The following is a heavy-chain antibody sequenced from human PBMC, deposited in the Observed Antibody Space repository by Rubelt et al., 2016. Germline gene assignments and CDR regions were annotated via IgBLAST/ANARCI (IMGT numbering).Heavy chain of an antibody. J-gene: IGHJ5*02. CDR3: ARDGYYYESDTTSNYFEGLFDP. CDR2: INAGYGDT. D-gene: IGHD3-22*01. Sequence: PGDSVKVSCKASGYTFSSYAIHWVRQAPGQRLEWMGWINAGYGDTRYSPNFQGRLTITRDTSATTAYMELSSLRSEDTAVYYCARDGYYYESDTTSNYFEGLFDPWGQGTLVTVSS. CDR1: GYTFSSYA. V-gene: IGHV1-3*01.